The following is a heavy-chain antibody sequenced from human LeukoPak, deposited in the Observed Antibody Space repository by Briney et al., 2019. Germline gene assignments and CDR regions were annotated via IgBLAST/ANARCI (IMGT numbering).Heavy chain of an antibody. CDR3: ARGSFLITFGGFIG. J-gene: IGHJ4*02. CDR1: GFTFSSYW. D-gene: IGHD3-16*02. Sequence: GGSLRLSCAATGFTFSSYWMHWVRQAPGKGPVWLARINSDGYSISYADSVKGRFTISRDNAKKTLYLQMNTLRAEDTAMYYCARGSFLITFGGFIGWGQGTLVTVSS. V-gene: IGHV3-74*01. CDR2: INSDGYSI.